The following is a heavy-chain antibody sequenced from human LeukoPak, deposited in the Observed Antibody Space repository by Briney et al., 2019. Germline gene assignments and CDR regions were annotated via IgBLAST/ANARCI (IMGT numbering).Heavy chain of an antibody. CDR2: MNPNSGNT. V-gene: IGHV1-8*03. Sequence: ASVKVSCKASGYTFTSFDITWVRQVTGQGLEWMGWMNPNSGNTDYAHKFQGRVTITRNTSISTAYLELSSLRSEDTAVYYCAGRAVGNSYYDYMDVWGKGTTVTVSS. CDR3: AGRAVGNSYYDYMDV. D-gene: IGHD6-19*01. J-gene: IGHJ6*03. CDR1: GYTFTSFD.